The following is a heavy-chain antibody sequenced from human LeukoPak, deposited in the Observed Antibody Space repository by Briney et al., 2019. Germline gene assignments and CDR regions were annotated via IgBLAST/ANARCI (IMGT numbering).Heavy chain of an antibody. Sequence: WASVKVSCKASGYTFTGYYMHWVRQAPGQGLEWMGWINPNSGGTNYAQKFQGRVTMTRDTSISTAYMELSRLRSDDTAVYYCARDEPDILTGYYPFDYWGQGTLVTVSS. V-gene: IGHV1-2*02. D-gene: IGHD3-9*01. J-gene: IGHJ4*02. CDR1: GYTFTGYY. CDR3: ARDEPDILTGYYPFDY. CDR2: INPNSGGT.